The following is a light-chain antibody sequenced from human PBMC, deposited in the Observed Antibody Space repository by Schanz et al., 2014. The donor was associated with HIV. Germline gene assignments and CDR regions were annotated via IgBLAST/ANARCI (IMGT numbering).Light chain of an antibody. CDR1: SSSIKINT. Sequence: QSVLTQPPSASGTPGQRVTVSCSATSSSIKINTVNWYQHLPGTAPKLLIYNSYHRPSGVPDRFSGSTSGTSASLAISGLQSEDEADYYCATWDDSLNGWVFGGGTKVTVL. CDR3: ATWDDSLNGWV. CDR2: NSY. J-gene: IGLJ3*02. V-gene: IGLV1-44*01.